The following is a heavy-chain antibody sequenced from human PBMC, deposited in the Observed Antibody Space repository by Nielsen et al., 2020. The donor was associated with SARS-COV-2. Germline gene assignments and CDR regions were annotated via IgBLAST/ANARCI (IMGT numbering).Heavy chain of an antibody. Sequence: GESLKISCAASGFTFSNYAMTWVRQAPGKGLEWVSAIVGSGGSTYYADSVKGRFTISRDNSKNTLYLQMNSLRDEDTAVYYCARVAFWSGYDYWGQGALVTVSS. V-gene: IGHV3-23*01. D-gene: IGHD3-3*01. CDR3: ARVAFWSGYDY. CDR2: IVGSGGST. J-gene: IGHJ4*02. CDR1: GFTFSNYA.